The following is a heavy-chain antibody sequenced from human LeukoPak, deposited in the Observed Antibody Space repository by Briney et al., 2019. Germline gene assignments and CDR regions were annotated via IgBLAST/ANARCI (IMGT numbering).Heavy chain of an antibody. J-gene: IGHJ5*02. CDR2: IIPIFGTA. V-gene: IGHV1-69*13. D-gene: IGHD3-3*01. CDR3: AKTLTIFGVVINSPGFDP. Sequence: ASVKVSCKASGYTFTSYAISWVRQAPGQGLEWMGGIIPIFGTANYAQKFQGRVTITADESTSTAYMELSSLRSEDTAVYYCAKTLTIFGVVINSPGFDPWAREPWSPSPQ. CDR1: GYTFTSYA.